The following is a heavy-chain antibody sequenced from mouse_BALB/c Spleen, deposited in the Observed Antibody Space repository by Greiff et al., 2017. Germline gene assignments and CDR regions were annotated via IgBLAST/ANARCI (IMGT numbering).Heavy chain of an antibody. D-gene: IGHD1-1*01. CDR1: GFNIKDYY. V-gene: IGHV14-1*02. CDR3: ARDYYGSSWFAY. Sequence: EVQGVESGAELVRPGALVKLSCKASGFNIKDYYMHWVKQRPEQGLEWIGWIDPENGNTIYDPKFQGKASITADTSSNTAYLQLSSLTSEDTAVYYCARDYYGSSWFAYWGQGTLVTVSA. J-gene: IGHJ3*01. CDR2: IDPENGNT.